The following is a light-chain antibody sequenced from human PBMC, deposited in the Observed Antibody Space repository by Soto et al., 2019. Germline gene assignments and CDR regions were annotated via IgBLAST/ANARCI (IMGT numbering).Light chain of an antibody. Sequence: SSELTQPPSVSVSPGQTASITCSGDKLGDKYACWYQQKPGQSPVLVIYQDSKRPSGIPERFSGSNSGNTATLTISGTQAMDEADYYCQAWDSRDVVFGGGTKVTVL. CDR2: QDS. CDR3: QAWDSRDVV. CDR1: KLGDKY. V-gene: IGLV3-1*01. J-gene: IGLJ2*01.